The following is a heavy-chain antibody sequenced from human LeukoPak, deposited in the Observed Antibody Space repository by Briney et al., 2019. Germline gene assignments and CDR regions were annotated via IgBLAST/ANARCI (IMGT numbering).Heavy chain of an antibody. J-gene: IGHJ6*02. Sequence: ASVKVSCKASGYTFTSYAMHWVRQAPGQRLEWMGWINAGNGNTKYSQKFQGRVTITRDTSASTAYMELSSLRSEDTAVHYCARDLGPRAGMDVWGQGTTVTVSS. D-gene: IGHD1-26*01. V-gene: IGHV1-3*01. CDR2: INAGNGNT. CDR1: GYTFTSYA. CDR3: ARDLGPRAGMDV.